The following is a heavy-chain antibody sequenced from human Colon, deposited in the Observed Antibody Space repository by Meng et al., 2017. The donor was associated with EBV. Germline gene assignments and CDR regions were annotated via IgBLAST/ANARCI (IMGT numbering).Heavy chain of an antibody. CDR1: GGSLSDYY. CDR3: SRGVDSYKLGNL. Sequence: QVQIKRWGGGLLNPLWTLALTGVVYGGSLSDYYCSWIRQSPGRGLEWIGEIHPSGSIFYNPSLQSRVTISVDTSKNQFSLNLNSVTAADTAVYFCSRGVDSYKLGNLWGRGTLVTVSS. V-gene: IGHV4-34*02. J-gene: IGHJ2*01. D-gene: IGHD7-27*01. CDR2: IHPSGSI.